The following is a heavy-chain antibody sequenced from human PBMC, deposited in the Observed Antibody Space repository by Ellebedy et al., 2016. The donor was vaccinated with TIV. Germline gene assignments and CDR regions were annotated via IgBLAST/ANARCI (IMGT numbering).Heavy chain of an antibody. CDR3: ARGGAGFDSMNRELSFDS. V-gene: IGHV3-48*02. CDR2: ISSSSSTI. J-gene: IGHJ4*02. CDR1: GFTFSSYS. Sequence: GESLKISXAASGFTFSSYSMNWVRQAPGKGLEWVSYISSSSSTIHYGDSVRGRFTISRDNAKNSLYLEMNSLRDEDTAVYYCARGGAGFDSMNRELSFDSWGQGTLVTVSS. D-gene: IGHD1-26*01.